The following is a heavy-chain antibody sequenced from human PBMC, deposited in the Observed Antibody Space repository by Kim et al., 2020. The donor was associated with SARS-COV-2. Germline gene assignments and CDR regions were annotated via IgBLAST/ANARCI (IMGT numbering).Heavy chain of an antibody. CDR2: ISSSSSTI. CDR1: GFTFSSYS. Sequence: GGSLRLSCAASGFTFSSYSMNWVRQAPGKGLEWVSYISSSSSTIYYADSVKGRFTISRDNAKNSLYLQMNSLRAEDTAVYYCARDFMWLSTKSFDYWGQGTLVTVSS. J-gene: IGHJ4*02. D-gene: IGHD5-12*01. V-gene: IGHV3-48*04. CDR3: ARDFMWLSTKSFDY.